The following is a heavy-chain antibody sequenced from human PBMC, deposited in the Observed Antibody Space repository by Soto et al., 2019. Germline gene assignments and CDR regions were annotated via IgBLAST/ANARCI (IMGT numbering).Heavy chain of an antibody. CDR3: ARRGYSSSWYYYYYYGMDV. CDR2: MNPNSGNT. CDR1: GYTFTSYD. Sequence: QVQLVQSGAEVKKPGASVKVSCKASGYTFTSYDINWVRQVTGQGLEWMGWMNPNSGNTGYAQKFQGRVTMTRNTSISTAYMELSSLRSEDTAVYYCARRGYSSSWYYYYYYGMDVWGKGTTVTVSS. D-gene: IGHD6-13*01. V-gene: IGHV1-8*01. J-gene: IGHJ6*04.